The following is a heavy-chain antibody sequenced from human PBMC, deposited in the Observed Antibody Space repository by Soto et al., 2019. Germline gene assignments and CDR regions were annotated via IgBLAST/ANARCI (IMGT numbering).Heavy chain of an antibody. CDR3: AHRAKTSVTPAFDY. D-gene: IGHD4-17*01. CDR2: IYWNEYN. J-gene: IGHJ4*02. CDR1: GFSLSSRGVS. Sequence: SGPTLVNPTEPLTLTCTFSGFSLSSRGVSVGWIRQPPGKALEWLALIYWNEYNRYSPSLKSRLSITKDTSKNQVVLTLTNVDPLDTATYYCAHRAKTSVTPAFDYWGRGTLVTVSS. V-gene: IGHV2-5*01.